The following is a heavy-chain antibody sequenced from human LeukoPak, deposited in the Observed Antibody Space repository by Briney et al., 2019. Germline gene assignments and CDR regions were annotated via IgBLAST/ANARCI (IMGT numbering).Heavy chain of an antibody. CDR3: ARGDSSGYSYYYYYYMDV. Sequence: GGSLRLSCAASGFTFSSYWMSWVRQAPGKGLEWVANVKQDGSEKYYVDSVKGRFTISRDNAKNSLYLQMNSLRAEDTAVYYCARGDSSGYSYYYYYYMDVWGKGTTVTVSS. CDR2: VKQDGSEK. D-gene: IGHD3-22*01. J-gene: IGHJ6*03. V-gene: IGHV3-7*01. CDR1: GFTFSSYW.